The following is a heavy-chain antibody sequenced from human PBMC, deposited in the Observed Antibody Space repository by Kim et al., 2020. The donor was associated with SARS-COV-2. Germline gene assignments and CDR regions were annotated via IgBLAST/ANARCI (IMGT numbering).Heavy chain of an antibody. V-gene: IGHV3-33*01. CDR3: ASLYYDSSGFHAFDI. CDR1: GFTFSSYG. J-gene: IGHJ3*02. D-gene: IGHD3-22*01. CDR2: IWYDGSNK. Sequence: GGSLRLSCAASGFTFSSYGMHWVRQAPGKGLEWVAVIWYDGSNKYYADSVKGRFTISRDNSKNTLYLQMNSLRAEDTAVYYCASLYYDSSGFHAFDIWGQGTMVTVSS.